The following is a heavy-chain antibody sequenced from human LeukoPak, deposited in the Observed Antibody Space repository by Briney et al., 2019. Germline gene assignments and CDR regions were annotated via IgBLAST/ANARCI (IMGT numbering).Heavy chain of an antibody. CDR2: ISISGSDT. D-gene: IGHD1-26*01. V-gene: IGHV3-11*03. CDR3: ARCGTPNNYYYHGVDV. Sequence: PGGSLRLSCAASGFTFSDYYMSWIRQAPGKGLEWVSYISISGSDTDYADSVKGRFTISRDNAKNSLYLQMSSLGGEDTAVYYCARCGTPNNYYYHGVDVWGQGTTVTVSS. J-gene: IGHJ6*02. CDR1: GFTFSDYY.